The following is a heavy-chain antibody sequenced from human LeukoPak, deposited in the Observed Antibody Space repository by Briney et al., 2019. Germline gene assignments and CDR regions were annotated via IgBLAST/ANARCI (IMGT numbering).Heavy chain of an antibody. J-gene: IGHJ4*02. CDR2: ISSSSSYI. Sequence: GGSLRLSCAASGFTFSSYSMNWVRQAPGKGLEWVSSISSSSSYIYHADSVKGRFTISRDNAKNSLHLQMNSLRAEDTAVYYCARAQQLDTLDYWGQGTLVTVSS. CDR3: ARAQQLDTLDY. CDR1: GFTFSSYS. V-gene: IGHV3-21*01. D-gene: IGHD6-13*01.